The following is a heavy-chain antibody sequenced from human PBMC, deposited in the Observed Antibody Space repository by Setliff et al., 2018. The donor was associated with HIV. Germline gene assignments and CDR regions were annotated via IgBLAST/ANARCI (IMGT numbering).Heavy chain of an antibody. Sequence: ASVKVSCKASGGTFSSYAISWVRQAPGQGLEWMGWINTNTGNPMYPQDFTGRFVFTLDTSVSTAYLQISSLKAEDTAVYYCARGAYQYYDSSGYYQGNFDYWGQGTLVTVSS. CDR3: ARGAYQYYDSSGYYQGNFDY. CDR2: INTNTGNP. D-gene: IGHD3-22*01. V-gene: IGHV7-4-1*02. J-gene: IGHJ4*02. CDR1: GGTFSSYA.